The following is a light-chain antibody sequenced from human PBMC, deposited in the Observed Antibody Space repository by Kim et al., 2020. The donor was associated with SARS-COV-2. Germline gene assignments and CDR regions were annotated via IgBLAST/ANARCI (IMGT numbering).Light chain of an antibody. CDR1: QSVSSNS. J-gene: IGKJ4*01. Sequence: PRERATLSCRASQSVSSNSLVWYQQKPGQAPRLLIYGASSRATGIPDRFSGSGSGTDFTLTISRLEPEDFAVYYCQQYDNSPPVTFGGGTKVDIK. CDR3: QQYDNSPPVT. V-gene: IGKV3-20*01. CDR2: GAS.